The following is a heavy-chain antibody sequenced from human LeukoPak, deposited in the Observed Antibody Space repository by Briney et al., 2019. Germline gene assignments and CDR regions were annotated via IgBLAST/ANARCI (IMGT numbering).Heavy chain of an antibody. CDR3: ARDVVGATTWFDP. V-gene: IGHV3-21*01. CDR1: GFTFSSYS. CDR2: ISSSSSYI. Sequence: PGGSLRLSCAASGFTFSSYSVNWVREAPGKGLEWVSSISSSSSYIYYADSVKGRFTISRDNAKNSLYLQMNSLRAEDTAVYYCARDVVGATTWFDPWGQGTLVTVSS. D-gene: IGHD1-26*01. J-gene: IGHJ5*02.